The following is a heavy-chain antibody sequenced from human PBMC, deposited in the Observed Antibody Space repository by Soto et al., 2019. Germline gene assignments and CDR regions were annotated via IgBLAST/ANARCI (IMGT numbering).Heavy chain of an antibody. CDR1: GFTFSTYC. CDR2: ISYDGSNK. V-gene: IGHV3-30*18. D-gene: IGHD5-18*01. CDR3: AKGFSYSVIDY. Sequence: QVQLVESGGGVVQPGRSLRLSCAASGFTFSTYCMHWVRQAPGKGLEWVAVISYDGSNKYYADSVKGRFTISRDNSKNTLYLQISSLRADDTAVYYCAKGFSYSVIDYWGQGTLVTVSS. J-gene: IGHJ4*02.